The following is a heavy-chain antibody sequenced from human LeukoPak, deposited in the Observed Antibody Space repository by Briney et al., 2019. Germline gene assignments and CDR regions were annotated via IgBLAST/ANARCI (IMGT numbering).Heavy chain of an antibody. J-gene: IGHJ4*02. V-gene: IGHV4-39*07. CDR3: ARDVIAAPGTFDY. D-gene: IGHD6-13*01. CDR1: GVSISSSSYY. Sequence: SETLSLTCTVSGVSISSSSYYWGWIRQPPGKGLEWIGSIYYSGSTNYNPSLKSRVTISVDTSKNQFSLKLSSVTAADTAVYYCARDVIAAPGTFDYWGQGALVTVSS. CDR2: IYYSGST.